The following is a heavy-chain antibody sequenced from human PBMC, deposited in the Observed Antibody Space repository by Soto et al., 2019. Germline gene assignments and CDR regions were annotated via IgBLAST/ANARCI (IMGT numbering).Heavy chain of an antibody. CDR1: GGSISSYY. J-gene: IGHJ4*02. Sequence: QVQLQESGPGLVKPSETLSLTCTVSGGSISSYYWSWIRQPPGKGLEWIGYIYYSGSTNYNPSLKSRVSVAVDPSKNQFSLKLSSVTAADTAVYYCASSPLRLGELSPHFDYWGQGTLVTVSS. CDR2: IYYSGST. CDR3: ASSPLRLGELSPHFDY. V-gene: IGHV4-59*01. D-gene: IGHD3-16*02.